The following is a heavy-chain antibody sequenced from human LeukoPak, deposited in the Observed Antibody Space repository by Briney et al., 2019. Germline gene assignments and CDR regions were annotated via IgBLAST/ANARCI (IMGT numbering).Heavy chain of an antibody. Sequence: ASVKVSCKTSGYTFSDYYLHWVRPAPGQGLEWMGWINPSSGGTKNAQKFQGRVTMTRDTSISTGYMELSRPRSDDTAVYYCARPIRGSYVEDVFDIWGQGTMVTVSA. CDR3: ARPIRGSYVEDVFDI. CDR1: GYTFSDYY. CDR2: INPSSGGT. J-gene: IGHJ3*02. D-gene: IGHD1-26*01. V-gene: IGHV1-2*02.